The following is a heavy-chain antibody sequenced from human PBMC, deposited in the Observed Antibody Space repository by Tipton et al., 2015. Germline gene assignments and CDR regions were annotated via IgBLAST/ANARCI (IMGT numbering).Heavy chain of an antibody. D-gene: IGHD1-1*01. CDR1: GYTFTGYN. CDR3: ATEGVTGTAFHAFDM. Sequence: QLVQSGAEVKKPGASVKVSCKASGYTFTGYNINWVLQAPGQGLEWMGWMNPNSGHTGYAQEFQDRVTMTRNTSISAAFLELNSLRSEDTAVYYCATEGVTGTAFHAFDMWGQGTMVTVSS. V-gene: IGHV1-8*01. J-gene: IGHJ3*02. CDR2: MNPNSGHT.